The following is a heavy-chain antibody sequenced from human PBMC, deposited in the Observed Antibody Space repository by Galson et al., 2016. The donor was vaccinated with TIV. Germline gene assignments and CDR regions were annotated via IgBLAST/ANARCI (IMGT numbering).Heavy chain of an antibody. Sequence: SLRLSCAASGFSLEDYAMHWVRQIPGKGLEWVAAINWNSGNIDYADPVKGRFTISRDNAKNPLFLQMNSLRGEDTAFYYFAKDVAYATSYYGDPYHGMDVWGQGTTVTVSS. CDR3: AKDVAYATSYYGDPYHGMDV. CDR2: INWNSGNI. J-gene: IGHJ6*02. V-gene: IGHV3-9*01. D-gene: IGHD3-10*01. CDR1: GFSLEDYA.